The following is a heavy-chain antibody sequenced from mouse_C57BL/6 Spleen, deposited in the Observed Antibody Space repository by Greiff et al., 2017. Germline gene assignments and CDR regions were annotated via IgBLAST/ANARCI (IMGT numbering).Heavy chain of an antibody. Sequence: VQLKQSGPELVKPGASVKIPCKASGYTFTDYNMDWVKQSHGKSLEWIGDINPNNGGTIYNQKFKGKATLTVDKSSSTAYMELRSLTSEDTAVYYCARRGVAVPFAYWGQGTLVTVSA. J-gene: IGHJ3*01. CDR2: INPNNGGT. CDR1: GYTFTDYN. CDR3: ARRGVAVPFAY. D-gene: IGHD1-1*02. V-gene: IGHV1-18*01.